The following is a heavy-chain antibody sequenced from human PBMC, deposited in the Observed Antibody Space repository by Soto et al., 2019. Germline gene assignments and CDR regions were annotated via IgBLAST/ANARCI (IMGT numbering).Heavy chain of an antibody. CDR3: ARAEEMAKFDY. Sequence: QVQLQESGPGLVKPSETLSLTCTVSGGSVSSGSYYWSWIRQPPGKGLEWIGYIYYSGSTNYNPSLMSGVTLSAGASTNQFALKLSHVTAAATAVYYSARAEEMAKFDYWGQGPLVTVSS. CDR1: GGSVSSGSYY. D-gene: IGHD5-12*01. J-gene: IGHJ4*02. CDR2: IYYSGST. V-gene: IGHV4-61*01.